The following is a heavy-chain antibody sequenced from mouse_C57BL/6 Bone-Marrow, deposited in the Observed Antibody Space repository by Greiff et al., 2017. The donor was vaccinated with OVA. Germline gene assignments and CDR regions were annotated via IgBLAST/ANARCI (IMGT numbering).Heavy chain of an antibody. D-gene: IGHD1-1*01. CDR3: ARSYYGSSPDY. CDR1: GYTFTSYW. V-gene: IGHV1-61*01. J-gene: IGHJ2*01. CDR2: IYPSDSET. Sequence: QVQLQQPGAELVRPGSSVKLSCKASGYTFTSYWMDWVKQRPGQGLEWIGNIYPSDSETHYNQKFKDKATVTVDKSSSTAYMQLSSLTSEDSAVYYLARSYYGSSPDYWGQGTTLTVSS.